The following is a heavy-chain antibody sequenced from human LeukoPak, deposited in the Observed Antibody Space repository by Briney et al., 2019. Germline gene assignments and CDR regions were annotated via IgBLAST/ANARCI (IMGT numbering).Heavy chain of an antibody. D-gene: IGHD3-9*01. CDR1: GGSISSSSYY. Sequence: PSETLSLTCTVSGGSISSSSYYWDWVRQPPGKGLEWIGSIYYSGSTYYNPSLKSRVTISVDTSKNQFSLKLSSVTAADTAVYYCARVGTIRGIAYWGQGTLVTVSS. CDR3: ARVGTIRGIAY. CDR2: IYYSGST. V-gene: IGHV4-39*07. J-gene: IGHJ4*02.